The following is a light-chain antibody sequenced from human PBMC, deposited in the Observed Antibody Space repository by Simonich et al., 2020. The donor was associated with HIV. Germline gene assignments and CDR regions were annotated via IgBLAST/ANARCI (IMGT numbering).Light chain of an antibody. CDR2: DGT. CDR1: SSNVGNYNL. CDR3: SSYGSPWI. J-gene: IGLJ3*02. V-gene: IGLV2-14*02. Sequence: QSALTQPASVSGSPGQSITISCTGTSSNVGNYNLVSWYQQNPAKAPKLIIHDGTKRPSGVSPRFSGSKSGNTASLTISGLQTEDEADYYCSSYGSPWIFGGGTKLTVL.